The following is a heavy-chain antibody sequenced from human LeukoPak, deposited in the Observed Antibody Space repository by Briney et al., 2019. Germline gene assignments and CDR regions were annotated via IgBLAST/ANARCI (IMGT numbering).Heavy chain of an antibody. CDR2: FDPEDGET. D-gene: IGHD1-26*01. J-gene: IGHJ4*02. Sequence: ASVKVSCKVSGYTLTELSMHWVRQAPGKGLEWMGGFDPEDGETIYAQKFQGRVTMTEDTSTDTAYMELSSLRSEDTAVYYCATGVQEWELLVGLIFDYWGQGTLVTVSS. V-gene: IGHV1-24*01. CDR3: ATGVQEWELLVGLIFDY. CDR1: GYTLTELS.